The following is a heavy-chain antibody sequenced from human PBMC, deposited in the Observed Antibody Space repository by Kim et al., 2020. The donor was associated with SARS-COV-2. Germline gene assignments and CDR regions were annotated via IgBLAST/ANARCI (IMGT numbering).Heavy chain of an antibody. V-gene: IGHV3-74*01. J-gene: IGHJ6*02. CDR3: GRVPSSQYAMDV. Sequence: ADSAKGGFTISRDSAKNTLYLQMNSLRAEDTAVYYCGRVPSSQYAMDVWGQGTAVSVSS.